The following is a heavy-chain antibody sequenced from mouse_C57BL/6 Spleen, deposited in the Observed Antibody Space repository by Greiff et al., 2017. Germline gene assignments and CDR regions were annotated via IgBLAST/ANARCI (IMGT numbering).Heavy chain of an antibody. J-gene: IGHJ2*01. CDR2: IDPETGGT. V-gene: IGHV1-15*01. Sequence: VQLQQSGAELVRPGASVTLSCKASGYTFTDYEMHWVKQTPVHGLEWIGAIDPETGGTAYNQKFKGKAILTADKSSSTAYMQLRSLTSEDSAVFCCTRSAQATFYWGQGTTLTVSS. D-gene: IGHD3-2*02. CDR1: GYTFTDYE. CDR3: TRSAQATFY.